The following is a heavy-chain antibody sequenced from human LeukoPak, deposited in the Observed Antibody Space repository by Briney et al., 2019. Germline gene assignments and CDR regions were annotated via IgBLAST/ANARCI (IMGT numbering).Heavy chain of an antibody. CDR2: ISESGGST. CDR3: ARDQRSSPAPNWFDP. CDR1: GFTFSSYA. J-gene: IGHJ5*02. D-gene: IGHD6-19*01. Sequence: PGGSLRLSCAASGFTFSSYAISWVRQAPGKGLEWVSGISESGGSTYYADSVKGRFTISRDNSKNTLYLQMNSLRAEDTAVYYYARDQRSSPAPNWFDPWGQGTLVTVSS. V-gene: IGHV3-23*01.